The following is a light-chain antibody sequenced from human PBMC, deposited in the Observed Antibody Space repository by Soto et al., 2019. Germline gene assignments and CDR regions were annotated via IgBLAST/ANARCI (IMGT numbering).Light chain of an antibody. CDR2: GAS. CDR3: HQYGISP. V-gene: IGKV3-20*01. CDR1: KSVGGNY. Sequence: EIVLTQSPGTLSCSPGERATLSARASKSVGGNYLAWYQQKPGQAPRLLIYGASSRATGIPDRFSGSGSGTEFTLTISRLEPEDFAVYYCHQYGISPFGGGTKVEIK. J-gene: IGKJ4*01.